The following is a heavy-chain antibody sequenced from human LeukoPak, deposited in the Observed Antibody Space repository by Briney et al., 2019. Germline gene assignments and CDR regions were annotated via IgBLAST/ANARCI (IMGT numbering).Heavy chain of an antibody. Sequence: SETLSLTCAVYGGSSSGYYWSWIRQPPGKGLEWIGEINHSGSTNYNPSLKSRVTISVDTSKNQFSLKLSSVTAADTAVYYCARGRRRYSYGTAHYFDYWGQGTLVTVSS. CDR2: INHSGST. J-gene: IGHJ4*02. V-gene: IGHV4-34*01. D-gene: IGHD5-18*01. CDR1: GGSSSGYY. CDR3: ARGRRRYSYGTAHYFDY.